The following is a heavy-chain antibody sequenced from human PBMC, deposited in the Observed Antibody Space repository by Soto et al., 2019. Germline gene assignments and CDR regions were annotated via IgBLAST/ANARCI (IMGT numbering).Heavy chain of an antibody. V-gene: IGHV1-69*02. D-gene: IGHD3-10*01. CDR3: ASRGSASITDYYYSMDV. CDR2: IIPILGIA. J-gene: IGHJ6*03. Sequence: SVKVSCKASGGTFSSYTISWVRQAPGQGLEWMGRIIPILGIANYAQKFQGRVTITADKSTSTAYMELSSLRSEDTAVYYCASRGSASITDYYYSMDVWGKGTTVTSP. CDR1: GGTFSSYT.